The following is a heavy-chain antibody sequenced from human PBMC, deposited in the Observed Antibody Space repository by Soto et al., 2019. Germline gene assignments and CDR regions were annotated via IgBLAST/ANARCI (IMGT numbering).Heavy chain of an antibody. D-gene: IGHD6-19*01. CDR2: ISSSSSYI. Sequence: EVQLVESGGGLVKPGGSLRLSCAASGFTFSSYRMNWVRQAPGKGLEWVSSISSSSSYIYYADSVKGRFTISRDNAKNSLYLQMNSLRAEDTAVYYCARVKPGIAVAGSSLGCMDVWGQWTTVTVSS. CDR3: ARVKPGIAVAGSSLGCMDV. CDR1: GFTFSSYR. J-gene: IGHJ6*02. V-gene: IGHV3-21*01.